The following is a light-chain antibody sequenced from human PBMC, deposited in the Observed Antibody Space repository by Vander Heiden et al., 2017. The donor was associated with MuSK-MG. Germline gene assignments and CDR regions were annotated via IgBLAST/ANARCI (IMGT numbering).Light chain of an antibody. V-gene: IGLV2-8*01. CDR2: EVT. CDR1: SSDVCGSDY. J-gene: IGLJ2*01. CDR3: RSSIGTNNFLF. Sequence: SALTHPPSASGPPGQSVPTSCTGTSSDVCGSDYVSWYQQYPGKAPKLIIYEVTKRPSGVPDRFAGSKSGNTASLTVSGLQAEDEAYYDGRSSIGTNNFLFFGGGTKLTVL.